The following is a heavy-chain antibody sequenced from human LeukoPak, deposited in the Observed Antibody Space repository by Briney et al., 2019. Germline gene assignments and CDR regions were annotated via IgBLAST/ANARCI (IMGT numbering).Heavy chain of an antibody. D-gene: IGHD6-13*01. V-gene: IGHV3-23*01. CDR3: AKLDSSSWYRGVPRNLDP. CDR1: GFTFSSYA. J-gene: IGHJ5*02. CDR2: ISGSGGST. Sequence: GGSLRLSCAASGFTFSSYAMSWVRQAPGKGLEWVSAISGSGGSTYYADSVKGRFTISRDNSKNTLYLQMNSLRAEDTAVCYCAKLDSSSWYRGVPRNLDPWGQGTLVTVSS.